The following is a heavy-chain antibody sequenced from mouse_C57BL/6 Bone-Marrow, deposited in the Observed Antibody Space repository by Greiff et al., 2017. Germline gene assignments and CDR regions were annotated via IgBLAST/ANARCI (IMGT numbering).Heavy chain of an antibody. Sequence: VQLVESGPGLVAPSQSLSISCTVSGFSLTSYAMSWVRQPPGKGLEWLGVIWTGGGTNYNSDLKYGLSISKENSKSQVFLKMNSLQTDDTARYYCARDYYGGSYWCFAVWGTGTMVTVSS. V-gene: IGHV2-9-1*01. D-gene: IGHD1-1*01. CDR3: ARDYYGGSYWCFAV. CDR2: IWTGGGT. J-gene: IGHJ1*03. CDR1: GFSLTSYA.